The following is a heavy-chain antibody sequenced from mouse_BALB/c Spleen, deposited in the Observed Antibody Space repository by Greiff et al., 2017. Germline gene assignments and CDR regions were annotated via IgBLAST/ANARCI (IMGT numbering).Heavy chain of an antibody. Sequence: EVQLVESGPGLVKPSQTVSLTCTVTGISITTGNYRWSWIRQFPGHKLEWIGYIYYSGTITYNPSLTSRTTITRDTSKNQFFLEMNSLTAEDTATYYCARVLPGNYYAMDYWGQGTSVTVSS. CDR2: IYYSGTI. D-gene: IGHD4-1*01. J-gene: IGHJ4*01. CDR3: ARVLPGNYYAMDY. CDR1: GISITTGNYR. V-gene: IGHV3-5*02.